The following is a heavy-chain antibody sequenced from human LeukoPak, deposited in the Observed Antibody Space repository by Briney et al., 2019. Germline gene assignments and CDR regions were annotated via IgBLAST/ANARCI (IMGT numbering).Heavy chain of an antibody. CDR1: GFTFSSYG. J-gene: IGHJ4*02. D-gene: IGHD5-18*01. Sequence: PGRSLRLSCAASGFTFSSYGMHWVRQAPGKGLEGVAVIWYDGSNKYYADSVKGRFTISRDNSKNTLYLQMNSLRAEDTAVYYCAKDNGGYSYGSDYWGQGTLVTVSS. CDR3: AKDNGGYSYGSDY. V-gene: IGHV3-33*06. CDR2: IWYDGSNK.